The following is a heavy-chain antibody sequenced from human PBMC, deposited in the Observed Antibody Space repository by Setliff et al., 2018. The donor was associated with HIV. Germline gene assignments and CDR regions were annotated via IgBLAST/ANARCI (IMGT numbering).Heavy chain of an antibody. CDR3: SRDVGVPGRGNALDY. CDR1: GYRFNTYG. V-gene: IGHV1-18*01. CDR2: ISPYNGDT. Sequence: ASVKVSCKASGYRFNTYGISWVRQAPGQGLEWMGWISPYNGDTRFAQSLQGRVTLTTDTSTNTAYMEVSSLRSDDTAVYYCSRDVGVPGRGNALDYWGQGTQVTVSS. J-gene: IGHJ4*02. D-gene: IGHD1-26*01.